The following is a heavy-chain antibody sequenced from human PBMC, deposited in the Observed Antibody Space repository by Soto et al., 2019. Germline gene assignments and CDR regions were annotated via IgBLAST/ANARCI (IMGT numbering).Heavy chain of an antibody. CDR2: ISSSSSYL. Sequence: EVQLVESGGGLVKPGGSLRLSCAASGFTFSSYSMNWVRQAPGKGLEWVSSISSSSSYLYYADSVKGRFTISRDNAKNSLYLQMNSLRAEDTAVYYCARGTPSIAVAGYYFDYWGQGTLVTVSS. D-gene: IGHD6-19*01. CDR1: GFTFSSYS. J-gene: IGHJ4*02. V-gene: IGHV3-21*01. CDR3: ARGTPSIAVAGYYFDY.